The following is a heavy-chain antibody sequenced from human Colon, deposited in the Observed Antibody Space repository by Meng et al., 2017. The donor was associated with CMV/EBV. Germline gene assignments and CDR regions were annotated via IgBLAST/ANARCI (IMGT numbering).Heavy chain of an antibody. CDR2: IRNKVNSYTT. D-gene: IGHD1-26*01. CDR1: GFTFSDHY. J-gene: IGHJ4*02. CDR3: ARVRKGMVGQTTFDY. Sequence: LSLTCAASGFTFSDHYIDWVRQAPGKGLEWVGRIRNKVNSYTTLYAASVEGRFTVSRDDSKNSVFLQMNSLKTEDTAVYYCARVRKGMVGQTTFDYWGQGTLVTVSS. V-gene: IGHV3-72*01.